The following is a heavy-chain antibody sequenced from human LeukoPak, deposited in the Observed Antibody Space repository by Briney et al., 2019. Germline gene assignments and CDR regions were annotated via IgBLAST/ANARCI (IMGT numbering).Heavy chain of an antibody. CDR1: GGSISSYY. V-gene: IGHV4-39*07. CDR3: AYTPPPGYSYGYVYYYGMDV. CDR2: IYYSGST. D-gene: IGHD5-18*01. Sequence: SETLSLTCTVSGGSISSYYWSWIRQPPGKGLEWIGSIYYSGSTYYNPSLKSRVTISVDTSKNQFSLKLSSVTAADTAVYYCAYTPPPGYSYGYVYYYGMDVWGQGTTVTVSS. J-gene: IGHJ6*02.